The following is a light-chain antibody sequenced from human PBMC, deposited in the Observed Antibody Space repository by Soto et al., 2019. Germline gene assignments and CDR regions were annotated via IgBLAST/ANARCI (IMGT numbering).Light chain of an antibody. CDR2: GAT. V-gene: IGKV3-20*01. CDR1: QSLNAN. J-gene: IGKJ4*01. CDR3: QQYGSSPLT. Sequence: EIVLTQSPGTMSLSPGERAALSCWASQSLNANLAWYQQKPGQPPRPLIYGATTRAAGIPDRFTGSGSGTEFTLTIDRLEPEDAAVYFCQQYGSSPLTFGGGTKVEI.